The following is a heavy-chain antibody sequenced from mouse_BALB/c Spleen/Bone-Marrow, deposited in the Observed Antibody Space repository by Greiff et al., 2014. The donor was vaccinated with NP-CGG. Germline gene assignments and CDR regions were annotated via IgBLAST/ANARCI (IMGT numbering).Heavy chain of an antibody. D-gene: IGHD1-1*01. Sequence: VKLVESGPELVKPGASVKISCKASGYAFSSSWMNWVKQRPGHGLEWIGRIYPGDGDTNYNGKFKGKATLTADKSSSTAYMQLSSLTSVDSAVYFCARDHGSSYGGVDYWGQGTTLTVSS. CDR3: ARDHGSSYGGVDY. V-gene: IGHV1-82*01. J-gene: IGHJ2*01. CDR1: GYAFSSSW. CDR2: IYPGDGDT.